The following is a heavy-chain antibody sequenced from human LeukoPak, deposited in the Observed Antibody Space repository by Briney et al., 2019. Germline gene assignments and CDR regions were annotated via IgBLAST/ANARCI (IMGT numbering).Heavy chain of an antibody. Sequence: PGGSLRLSCAASGFTFSSYNMNWVRQAPGKGLEWLSSISSSSSYIYYADSVKGRFTISRDNAKNSLYLQMNSLRAEDTAVYFCARGTSTVRGFDYWGQGTLVTVSS. V-gene: IGHV3-21*01. CDR1: GFTFSSYN. D-gene: IGHD4-17*01. CDR3: ARGTSTVRGFDY. CDR2: ISSSSSYI. J-gene: IGHJ4*02.